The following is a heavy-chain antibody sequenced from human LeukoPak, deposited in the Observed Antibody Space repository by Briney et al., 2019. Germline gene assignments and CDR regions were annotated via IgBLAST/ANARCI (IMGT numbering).Heavy chain of an antibody. V-gene: IGHV3-9*03. CDR3: AKMAAAGTDYYFDY. D-gene: IGHD6-13*01. CDR2: ISWNSGSI. J-gene: IGHJ4*02. CDR1: GFTFDDYA. Sequence: PGRSLRLSCAASGFTFDDYAMHWVRQAPGKGLEWVSGISWNSGSIGYADSVKGRFTISRDNAKNSLYLQMNSLRAEDMALYYCAKMAAAGTDYYFDYWGQGTLVTVSP.